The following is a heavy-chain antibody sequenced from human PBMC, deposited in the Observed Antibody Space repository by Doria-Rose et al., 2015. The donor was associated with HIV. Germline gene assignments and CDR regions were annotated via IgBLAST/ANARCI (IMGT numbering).Heavy chain of an antibody. CDR1: GVSLSSPGMG. V-gene: IGHV2-26*01. D-gene: IGHD6-13*01. J-gene: IGHJ4*02. CDR2: IVSDDER. CDR3: ARIKSSRWYHKYYFDF. Sequence: SGPVLVKPTETLTLTCTVSGVSLSSPGMGVSWIRQPPGKALEWLANIVSDDERSYKTSLKSRLTIPRGTSKSQVVLTMTDMDPVDTATYYCARIKSSRWYHKYYFDFWGQGTLVIVSA.